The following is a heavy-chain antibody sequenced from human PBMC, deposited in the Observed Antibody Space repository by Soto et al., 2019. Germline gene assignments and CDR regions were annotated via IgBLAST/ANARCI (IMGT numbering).Heavy chain of an antibody. D-gene: IGHD2-2*01. J-gene: IGHJ5*02. Sequence: GASVKVSCKVSGYTLTELSMHWVRQAPGKGLEWMGGFDPEDGETIYAQKFQGRVTMTEDTSTDTAYMEPSSLRSEDTAVYYCAFLGYCSSTSCYGYNWFDPWGQGTLVTVSS. V-gene: IGHV1-24*01. CDR2: FDPEDGET. CDR3: AFLGYCSSTSCYGYNWFDP. CDR1: GYTLTELS.